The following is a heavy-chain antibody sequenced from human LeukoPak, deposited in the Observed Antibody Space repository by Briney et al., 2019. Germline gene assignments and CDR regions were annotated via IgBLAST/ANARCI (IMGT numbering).Heavy chain of an antibody. Sequence: GGSLRLSCAASGFTFDDYAMHWVRQVPGQGLEWVSGISWNSGNLDYADSVRGRFTISRDNARNSLYLEMTTLGTEDTALYYCVKDKVGDYATSDAFDIWGQGTLVTVSS. D-gene: IGHD3-16*01. CDR3: VKDKVGDYATSDAFDI. J-gene: IGHJ3*02. CDR1: GFTFDDYA. V-gene: IGHV3-9*01. CDR2: ISWNSGNL.